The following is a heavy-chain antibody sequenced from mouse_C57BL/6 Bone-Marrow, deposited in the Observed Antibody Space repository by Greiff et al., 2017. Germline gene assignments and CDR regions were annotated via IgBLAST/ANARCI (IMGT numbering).Heavy chain of an antibody. CDR1: GYTFTDYN. CDR3: ARRWVWLRRYYYAMDY. CDR2: INPNNGGT. J-gene: IGHJ4*01. Sequence: EVQLQQSGPELVKPGASVKISCKASGYTFTDYNMDWVKQSHGKSLEWIGDINPNNGGTIYNQKFKGKATLTVDKSSSTAYMELSSLTSEDTAAYYCARRWVWLRRYYYAMDYWGQGTSVTVSS. V-gene: IGHV1-18*01. D-gene: IGHD2-2*01.